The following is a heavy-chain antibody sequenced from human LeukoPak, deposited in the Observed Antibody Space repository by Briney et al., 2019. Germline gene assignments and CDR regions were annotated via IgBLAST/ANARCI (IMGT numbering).Heavy chain of an antibody. CDR3: AGDRAYAFDI. Sequence: GGSLRLSCAASGFAFDIYSMNWVRQAPGKGLEWVSYISSSSGTIYYADSVKGRFTISRDNAKNSLYLEMNSLRDEDTAIYYCAGDRAYAFDIWGQGTMVTISS. CDR1: GFAFDIYS. V-gene: IGHV3-48*02. D-gene: IGHD3-10*01. J-gene: IGHJ3*02. CDR2: ISSSSGTI.